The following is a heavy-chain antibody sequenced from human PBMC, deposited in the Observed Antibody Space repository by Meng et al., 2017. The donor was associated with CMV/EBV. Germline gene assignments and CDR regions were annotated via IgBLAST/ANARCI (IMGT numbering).Heavy chain of an antibody. D-gene: IGHD5-24*01. Sequence: GESLKISCAASGFTFSSYAMSWVRQAPGKGLEWVSAISGSGGSTYYADSVKGRFTISRDNSKNTLYLQMNSLRAEDTAVYYCARGVEMATINYYGMDVWGQGTTVTVSS. V-gene: IGHV3-23*01. CDR2: ISGSGGST. J-gene: IGHJ6*02. CDR3: ARGVEMATINYYGMDV. CDR1: GFTFSSYA.